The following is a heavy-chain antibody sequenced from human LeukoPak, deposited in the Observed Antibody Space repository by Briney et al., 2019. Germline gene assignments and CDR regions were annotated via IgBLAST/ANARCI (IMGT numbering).Heavy chain of an antibody. V-gene: IGHV4-61*01. CDR1: GGSVSSGSYY. D-gene: IGHD3-22*01. CDR2: IYYSGST. Sequence: KPSETLSLTCTVSGGSVSSGSYYWSWIRQPPGKGLERIGYIYYSGSTNYNPSLKSRATRSVDTSKNQFSLKPSSVTAADTAVYYCAREWLRALYGMDVWGKGTTVTVSS. J-gene: IGHJ6*04. CDR3: AREWLRALYGMDV.